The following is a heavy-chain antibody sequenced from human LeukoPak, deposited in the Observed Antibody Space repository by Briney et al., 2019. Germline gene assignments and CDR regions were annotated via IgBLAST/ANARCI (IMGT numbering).Heavy chain of an antibody. D-gene: IGHD4-17*01. V-gene: IGHV3-48*04. CDR3: ARDRDFGAVNYYSYYMDV. CDR2: ISSSSTTT. Sequence: GGSLRLSCAASGFTFSGHSMNWVRQAPGKGLEWISYISSSSTTTHYADSMKGRFTISRDNARKSLYLQMNSLRAEDTAVYFCARDRDFGAVNYYSYYMDVWGKGTTVTVSS. J-gene: IGHJ6*03. CDR1: GFTFSGHS.